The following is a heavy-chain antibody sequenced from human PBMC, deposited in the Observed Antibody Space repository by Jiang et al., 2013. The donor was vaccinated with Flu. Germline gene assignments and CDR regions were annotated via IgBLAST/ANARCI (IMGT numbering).Heavy chain of an antibody. J-gene: IGHJ5*02. CDR3: ARDGGRDSSGWYLDP. Sequence: GSGLVKPSGTLSLTCAVSGGSISSSNWWSWVRQPPGKGLEWIGEIYHSGSTNYNPSLKSRVTISVDKSKNQFSLKLSSVTAADTAVYYCARDGGRDSSGWYLDPWGQGTLVTVSS. CDR2: IYHSGST. V-gene: IGHV4-4*02. D-gene: IGHD6-19*01. CDR1: GGSISSSNW.